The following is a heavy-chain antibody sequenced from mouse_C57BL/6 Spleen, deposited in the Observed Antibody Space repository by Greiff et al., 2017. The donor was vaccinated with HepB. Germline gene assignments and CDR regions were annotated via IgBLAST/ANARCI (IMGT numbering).Heavy chain of an antibody. CDR3: AKNYYGSSYCFDY. D-gene: IGHD1-1*01. CDR1: GFSLTSYG. J-gene: IGHJ2*01. V-gene: IGHV2-5*01. Sequence: VQLKESGPGLVQPSQSLSITCTVSGFSLTSYGVHWVRQSPGKGLEWLGVIWRGGSTDYNAAFMSRLSITKDNSKSQVFFKMNSLQADDTAIYYCAKNYYGSSYCFDYWGQGTTLTVSS. CDR2: IWRGGST.